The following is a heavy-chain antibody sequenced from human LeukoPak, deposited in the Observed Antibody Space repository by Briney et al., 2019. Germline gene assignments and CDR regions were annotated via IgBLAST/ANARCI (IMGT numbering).Heavy chain of an antibody. CDR2: ISWSSDNV. D-gene: IGHD6-13*01. Sequence: GGSLRLSCAASGFTFDDYAMHWVRHARAKGLEWVSGISWSSDNVDYADSVKGRFTISRDNAKNSMYLQMNSLRTEDMALYYCAKGGQQLLNGWFDPWGQGTLVTVSS. CDR1: GFTFDDYA. CDR3: AKGGQQLLNGWFDP. J-gene: IGHJ5*02. V-gene: IGHV3-9*03.